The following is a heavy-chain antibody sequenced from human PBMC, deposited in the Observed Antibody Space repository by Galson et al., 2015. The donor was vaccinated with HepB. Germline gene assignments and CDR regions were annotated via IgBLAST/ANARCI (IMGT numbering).Heavy chain of an antibody. CDR1: GGRGGYYW. Sequence: LRLGGAGSGGRGGYYWWNGGGQSPEKGLVWVANIKHDGSEDYYGNSGNGRVTISRDDANNSLYRHMAGLRVEDTAVYYCARLRGWRVPTGLFDNWGQGTLVTVSS. V-gene: IGHV3-7*03. CDR3: ARLRGWRVPTGLFDN. CDR2: IKHDGSED. D-gene: IGHD2-2*01. J-gene: IGHJ4*02.